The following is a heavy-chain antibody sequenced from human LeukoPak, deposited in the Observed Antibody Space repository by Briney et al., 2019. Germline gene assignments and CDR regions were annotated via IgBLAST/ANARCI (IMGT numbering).Heavy chain of an antibody. CDR3: ARGVESITIFGVVNPYYYYGMDV. Sequence: ASVKVSCKASGYTFTSYDINWVRQATGQGLGWMGWMNPNSGDTGYAQKFQGRVTMTRNTSISTAYMELSSLRSEDTAVYYCARGVESITIFGVVNPYYYYGMDVWGQGTTVTVSS. CDR1: GYTFTSYD. CDR2: MNPNSGDT. V-gene: IGHV1-8*01. D-gene: IGHD3-3*01. J-gene: IGHJ6*02.